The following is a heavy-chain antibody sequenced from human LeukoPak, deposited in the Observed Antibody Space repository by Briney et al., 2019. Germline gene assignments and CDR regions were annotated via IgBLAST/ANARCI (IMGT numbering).Heavy chain of an antibody. CDR3: AKDLYGGNSVDY. CDR2: ISSDGSNK. J-gene: IGHJ4*02. Sequence: PGGSLRLSCAASGFIFSNYDMHWVRQAPGKGLEWVAVISSDGSNKYFADSVKGRFTISRDNSKNTPLLQMNSLRREDTAVYYCAKDLYGGNSVDYWGQGTLVTVSS. V-gene: IGHV3-30-3*01. D-gene: IGHD4-23*01. CDR1: GFIFSNYD.